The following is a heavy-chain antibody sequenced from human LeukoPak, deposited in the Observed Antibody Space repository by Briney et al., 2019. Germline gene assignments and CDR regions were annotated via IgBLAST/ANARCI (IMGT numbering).Heavy chain of an antibody. CDR1: GFTFSNAW. D-gene: IGHD2-2*01. J-gene: IGHJ6*02. Sequence: GGSLRLSCAASGFTFSNAWMTWVRQAPGKGLEWVVRIYRNADGGTTDYAAPVKGRFTISRDDSKNTLYLQMNSLKTDDTAVYYCSTTTCYASSNYYYGLDAWGQGTSVTVSS. CDR3: STTTCYASSNYYYGLDA. CDR2: IYRNADGGTT. V-gene: IGHV3-15*05.